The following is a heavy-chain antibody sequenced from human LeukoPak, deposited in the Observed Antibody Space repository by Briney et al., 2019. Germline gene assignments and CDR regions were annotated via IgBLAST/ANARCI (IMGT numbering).Heavy chain of an antibody. CDR1: GFTFSSAW. J-gene: IGHJ4*02. Sequence: GGSLRLSCEVSGFTFSSAWMSWVRQAPGKGLEWVGRVKSKTDGGTTDYGAPVKGRFTISRDDSKNTLYLQMNNLKTEDTAVYYCSTERRESSGWYNWCFDYWGQGTLVTVSS. CDR2: VKSKTDGGTT. V-gene: IGHV3-15*01. CDR3: STERRESSGWYNWCFDY. D-gene: IGHD6-19*01.